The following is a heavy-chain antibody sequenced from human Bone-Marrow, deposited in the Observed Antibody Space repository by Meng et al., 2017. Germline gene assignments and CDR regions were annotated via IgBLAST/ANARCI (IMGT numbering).Heavy chain of an antibody. CDR3: ARYVFDSSSLYSNWFDP. CDR1: GGSISSYY. V-gene: IGHV4-59*01. CDR2: IYYSGST. D-gene: IGHD3-22*01. Sequence: QVQLQESGPGLVKPSETLSLTCTVSGGSISSYYWSWIRQPPGKGLEWIGYIYYSGSTNYNPSLKSRVTISVDTSKNQFSLKLSSVTAADTAVYYCARYVFDSSSLYSNWFDPWGQGTLVTVSS. J-gene: IGHJ5*02.